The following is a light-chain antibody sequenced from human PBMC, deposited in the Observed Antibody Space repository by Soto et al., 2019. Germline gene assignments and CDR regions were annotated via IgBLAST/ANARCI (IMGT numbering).Light chain of an antibody. V-gene: IGKV1-33*01. J-gene: IGKJ2*01. CDR1: QDISNY. Sequence: DLQMTQSPSSLSASVGDRVTITCQASQDISNYLNWYQHKPGKAPKLLIYDASNLETGVPSRFSGSGSGTDFTFTISSLQPEDIATYYCQQYDNLYTFGQGTKLEIK. CDR2: DAS. CDR3: QQYDNLYT.